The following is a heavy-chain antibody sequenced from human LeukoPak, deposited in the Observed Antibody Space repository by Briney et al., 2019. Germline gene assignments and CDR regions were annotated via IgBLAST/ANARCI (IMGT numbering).Heavy chain of an antibody. D-gene: IGHD3-22*01. CDR1: GFTFSSYA. Sequence: PGGSLRLSCAASGFTFSSYAMHWVRQAPGKGLEWVAVISYDGSNKYYADSVKGRFTISRDNSKNTLYLQMNSLRAEDTAVYYCAREVSSGYYYLTWGQGTLVTVSS. V-gene: IGHV3-30*14. J-gene: IGHJ5*02. CDR2: ISYDGSNK. CDR3: AREVSSGYYYLT.